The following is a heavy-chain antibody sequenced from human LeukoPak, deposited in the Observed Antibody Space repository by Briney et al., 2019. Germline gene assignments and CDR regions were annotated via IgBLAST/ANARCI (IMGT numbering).Heavy chain of an antibody. CDR3: ARDNSRGYSSGWSWGDY. V-gene: IGHV3-30-3*01. Sequence: GGSLRLSCAASGFTFSSYAMHWVRQAPGKGLEWVAVISYDGSNKYYADSVKGRFTVSRDNSKNTLYLQMNSLRAEDTAVYYCARDNSRGYSSGWSWGDYWGQGTLVTVSS. J-gene: IGHJ4*02. D-gene: IGHD6-19*01. CDR1: GFTFSSYA. CDR2: ISYDGSNK.